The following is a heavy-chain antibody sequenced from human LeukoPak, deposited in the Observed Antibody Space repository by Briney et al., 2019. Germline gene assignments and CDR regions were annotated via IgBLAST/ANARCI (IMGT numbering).Heavy chain of an antibody. J-gene: IGHJ6*03. CDR1: GGSISGYY. Sequence: SETLSLTCTVSGGSISGYYWSWIRQPPGKGLEWIGYIYYSGSTNYNPSLKSRVTISLDTSKNQFSLKLRSVTAADTAVYYCARGNKYFDFWSGYPHYIDVWGKGTTVTVSS. CDR2: IYYSGST. D-gene: IGHD3-3*01. CDR3: ARGNKYFDFWSGYPHYIDV. V-gene: IGHV4-59*01.